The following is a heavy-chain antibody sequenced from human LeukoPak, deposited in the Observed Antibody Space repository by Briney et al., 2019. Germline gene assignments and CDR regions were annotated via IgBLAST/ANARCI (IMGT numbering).Heavy chain of an antibody. D-gene: IGHD6-25*01. CDR3: ARAATRGGEDYYSMDV. J-gene: IGHJ6*03. CDR1: GYTFTGYY. CDR2: INPNSGGT. V-gene: IGHV1-2*06. Sequence: ASVKVSFKAAGYTFTGYYMHWVRQAPGQGLEWMGRINPNSGGTNYAQKFQGRVTMTRDTSISTAYMELSRLRSDDTAVYYCARAATRGGEDYYSMDVWGKGTTVTVSS.